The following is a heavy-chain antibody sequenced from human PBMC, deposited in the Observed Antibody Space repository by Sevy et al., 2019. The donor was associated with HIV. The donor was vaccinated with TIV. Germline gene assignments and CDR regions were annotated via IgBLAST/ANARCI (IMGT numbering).Heavy chain of an antibody. V-gene: IGHV3-7*01. CDR1: GFTFSKYW. D-gene: IGHD1-7*01. CDR2: IKQDAGQK. J-gene: IGHJ4*02. Sequence: GGSLRLSCAASGFTFSKYWMGWVRQAPGKGLEWVANIKQDAGQKYYVDSVKGRFTISRDNAKNSLYPQMNSLRAEDTAVYFCARDDGNYYFHYWGQGTLVTVSS. CDR3: ARDDGNYYFHY.